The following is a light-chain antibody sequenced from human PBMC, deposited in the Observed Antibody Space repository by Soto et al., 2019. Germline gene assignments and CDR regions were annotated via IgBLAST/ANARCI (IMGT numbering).Light chain of an antibody. CDR3: CSYVAGDKLV. CDR2: EVT. V-gene: IGLV2-11*01. Sequence: QSALTQPRSVSGSPGQSVTISCTGTSSDVGGYNYVSWYQQQPGKVPKLMISEVTKRPSGVPDRFSGSKSGNTASLTVSGLRAEDEYDYYCCSYVAGDKLVFGGGTKLTVL. CDR1: SSDVGGYNY. J-gene: IGLJ2*01.